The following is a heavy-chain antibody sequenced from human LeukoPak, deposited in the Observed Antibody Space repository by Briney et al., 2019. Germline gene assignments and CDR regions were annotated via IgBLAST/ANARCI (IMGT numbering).Heavy chain of an antibody. D-gene: IGHD2-2*01. V-gene: IGHV3-23*01. CDR2: ISGRGDNT. Sequence: GGSLLLSFAASGFTFSNYAVSWGRQAPGKGLEGVSAISGRGDNTYYAASGRGRFTISRDNSKNTLYLQMNSLRAEDTAVYYCARDTSAFLTGYYYMDVWGKGTTVTVSS. J-gene: IGHJ6*03. CDR1: GFTFSNYA. CDR3: ARDTSAFLTGYYYMDV.